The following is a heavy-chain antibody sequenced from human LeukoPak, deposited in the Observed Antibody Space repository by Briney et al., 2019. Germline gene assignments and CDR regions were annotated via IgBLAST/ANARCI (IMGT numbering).Heavy chain of an antibody. CDR3: ARVLQNYYHLDV. Sequence: SETLSLTCTVSGVSINSHYWSWIRQPPGKGLEWIGFIYDSGSANYRSSLESRVTMTLDTSKNQFSLRLNSVTAADTAVYYCARVLQNYYHLDVWGKGTTVTVSS. J-gene: IGHJ6*03. CDR1: GVSINSHY. CDR2: IYDSGSA. D-gene: IGHD3-3*01. V-gene: IGHV4-59*11.